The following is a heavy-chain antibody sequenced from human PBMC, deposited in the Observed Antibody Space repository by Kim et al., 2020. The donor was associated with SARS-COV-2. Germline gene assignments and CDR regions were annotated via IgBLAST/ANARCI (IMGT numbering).Heavy chain of an antibody. D-gene: IGHD3-9*01. V-gene: IGHV3-48*02. J-gene: IGHJ4*02. Sequence: DSVKGRFIIARDNAKNSLYLQMNSLRDEDTAVYYCARDWRVFSPSNYFDYWGQGTLVTVSS. CDR3: ARDWRVFSPSNYFDY.